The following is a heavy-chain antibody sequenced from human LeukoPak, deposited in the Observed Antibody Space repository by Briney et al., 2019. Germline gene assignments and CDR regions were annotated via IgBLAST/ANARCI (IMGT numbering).Heavy chain of an antibody. CDR2: ISGSGGST. CDR1: GFIVSSRY. J-gene: IGHJ4*02. Sequence: PGGSLRLSCAASGFIVSSRYMSWVRQAPGKGLEWVSAISGSGGSTYYADSVKGRFTISRDNSKNTLYLQMNSLRAEDTAIYYCAKDSPVMTRWGQGTLVTVSS. V-gene: IGHV3-23*01. D-gene: IGHD2-21*01. CDR3: AKDSPVMTR.